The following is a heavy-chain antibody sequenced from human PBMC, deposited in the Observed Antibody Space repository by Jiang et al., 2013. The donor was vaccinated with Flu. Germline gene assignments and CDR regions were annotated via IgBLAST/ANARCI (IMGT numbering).Heavy chain of an antibody. V-gene: IGHV3-11*01. CDR1: GFTFSDYY. D-gene: IGHD2-2*01. Sequence: GLVKPGGSLRLSCAASGFTFSDYYMSWIRQAPGKGLEWVSYISSSGNTIYYADSVKGRFTISRDNAKNSLYLQMNSLRAEDTAVYYCARERTYCSTTTCRNLRFDPWGQGALVTVSS. CDR3: ARERTYCSTTTCRNLRFDP. J-gene: IGHJ5*02. CDR2: ISSSGNTI.